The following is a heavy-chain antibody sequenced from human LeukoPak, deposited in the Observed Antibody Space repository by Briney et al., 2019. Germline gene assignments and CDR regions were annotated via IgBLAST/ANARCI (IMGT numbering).Heavy chain of an antibody. V-gene: IGHV3-11*01. CDR1: GFTFSDYH. CDR3: ARDNGVGGAFSL. Sequence: GGSQRLSCAASGFTFSDYHMSWIRQAPGKGLEWVSYIIASGSHIYYADSVRGRFTVSRDNAKNSLYLQMNSLGAEDTAVYYCARDNGVGGAFSLWGQGTMVTVSS. D-gene: IGHD1-26*01. J-gene: IGHJ3*01. CDR2: IIASGSHI.